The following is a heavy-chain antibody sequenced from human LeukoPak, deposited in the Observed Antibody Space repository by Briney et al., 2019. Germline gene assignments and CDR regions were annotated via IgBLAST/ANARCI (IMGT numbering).Heavy chain of an antibody. CDR3: ARSRPYCSSARCFFGAFDI. CDR1: GFTFNSYA. J-gene: IGHJ3*02. Sequence: GRSLRLSCAASGFTFNSYAMHWVRQAPGKGLEWVAFISYEGTNKYYAESVKGRFTISRDNSKNTLYVQMTSLRVEDTAVYYCARSRPYCSSARCFFGAFDIWGQGTMVTVSS. D-gene: IGHD2-2*01. CDR2: ISYEGTNK. V-gene: IGHV3-30-3*01.